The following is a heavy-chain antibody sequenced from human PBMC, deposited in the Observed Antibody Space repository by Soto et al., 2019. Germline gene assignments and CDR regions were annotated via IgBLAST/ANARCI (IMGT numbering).Heavy chain of an antibody. CDR2: SYYDGRT. CDR1: GGSIGRSNW. CDR3: ARAGLGSWLDP. Sequence: QVQLQESGPGLVTPSGTLSLTCVVSGGSIGRSNWWSWVRQPPRKGLEWIGESYYDGRTNYNPSLNSRVTMSVAESNNQFSLKLSAVTAADTAVYYCARAGLGSWLDPWGQGTLVIVSS. J-gene: IGHJ5*02. D-gene: IGHD3-16*01. V-gene: IGHV4-4*02.